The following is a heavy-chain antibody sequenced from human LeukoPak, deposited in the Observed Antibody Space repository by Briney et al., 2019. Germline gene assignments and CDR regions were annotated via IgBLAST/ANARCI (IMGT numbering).Heavy chain of an antibody. CDR1: GGSISSYY. D-gene: IGHD1-26*01. V-gene: IGHV4-59*01. CDR3: ARGGAHEFDY. CDR2: IYYSGST. Sequence: PSETLSLTCTVSGGSISSYYWSWIRQPPGKGLEWIGYIYYSGSTNYNPSLKSRVTISVDTSKNQFSLKLSSVTAADTAVYYCARGGAHEFDYWGQGTLVTASS. J-gene: IGHJ4*02.